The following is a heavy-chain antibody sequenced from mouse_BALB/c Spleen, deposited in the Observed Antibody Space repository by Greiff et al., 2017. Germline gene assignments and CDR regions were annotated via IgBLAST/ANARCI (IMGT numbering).Heavy chain of an antibody. CDR1: GYTFTDHA. V-gene: IGHV1S53*02. CDR2: ISPGNGDI. D-gene: IGHD3-3*01. J-gene: IGHJ2*01. Sequence: LQESGPELARPWASVKISCKASGYTFTDHAIHWVKQKPEQGLEWIGYISPGNGDIKYNEKFKGKATLTADKSSSTAYMQLNSLTSEDSAVYFCKRSGLGIDFDYWGQGTTLTVSS. CDR3: KRSGLGIDFDY.